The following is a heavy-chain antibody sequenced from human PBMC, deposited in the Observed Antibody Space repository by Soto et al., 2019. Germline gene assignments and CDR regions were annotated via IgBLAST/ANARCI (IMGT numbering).Heavy chain of an antibody. CDR2: IYPGDSDT. Sequence: PGESLKISCKGSGYSFTSYWIGWVRQMPGKGLEWMGIIYPGDSDTRYSPSFQDQVTISADKSISTAYLQWSSMKASDTAMYYCATQEHAADYYDSLQPATAFDIWGQGTMVTVS. D-gene: IGHD3-22*01. CDR3: ATQEHAADYYDSLQPATAFDI. J-gene: IGHJ3*02. CDR1: GYSFTSYW. V-gene: IGHV5-51*01.